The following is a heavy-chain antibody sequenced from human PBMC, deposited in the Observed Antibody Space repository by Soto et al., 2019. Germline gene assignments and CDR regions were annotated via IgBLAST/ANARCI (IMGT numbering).Heavy chain of an antibody. Sequence: ASVKVSCKASGYTSTSYAMHWVRQAPGQRLEWMGWINAGNGNTKYSQKFQGRVTITRDTSASTAYMELSSLRSEDTAVYYCARGGPYSSSWYRVEAFDIWGQGTMVTVSS. J-gene: IGHJ3*02. CDR1: GYTSTSYA. V-gene: IGHV1-3*01. CDR3: ARGGPYSSSWYRVEAFDI. D-gene: IGHD6-13*01. CDR2: INAGNGNT.